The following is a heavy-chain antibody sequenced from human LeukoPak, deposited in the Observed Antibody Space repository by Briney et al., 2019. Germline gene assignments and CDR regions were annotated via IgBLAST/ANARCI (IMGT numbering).Heavy chain of an antibody. J-gene: IGHJ4*02. V-gene: IGHV3-21*01. D-gene: IGHD3-22*01. Sequence: SGGSLRLSSAASGFTFISYSLNWLRQAPGRGLEWVSSISSSSSYIYYADSVKGRFTISRDNAKNSLYLQMNSLRAEDTAVYYCARAAEYYYDSSGYYPFDCWGQGTLVTVSS. CDR1: GFTFISYS. CDR3: ARAAEYYYDSSGYYPFDC. CDR2: ISSSSSYI.